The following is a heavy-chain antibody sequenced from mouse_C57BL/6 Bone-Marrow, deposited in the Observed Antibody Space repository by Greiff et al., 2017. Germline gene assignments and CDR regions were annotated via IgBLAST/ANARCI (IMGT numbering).Heavy chain of an antibody. CDR2: IYPRSGNT. CDR3: AGGLRRWFAY. CDR1: GYTFTSYG. V-gene: IGHV1-81*01. Sequence: QVQLQQSGAELARPGASVKLSCKASGYTFTSYGISWVKQRTGPGLEWIGEIYPRSGNTYYNEKFKGKATLTADKSSSTAYMELRSLTSEDSAVYFCAGGLRRWFAYWGQGTLVTVSA. J-gene: IGHJ3*01. D-gene: IGHD2-4*01.